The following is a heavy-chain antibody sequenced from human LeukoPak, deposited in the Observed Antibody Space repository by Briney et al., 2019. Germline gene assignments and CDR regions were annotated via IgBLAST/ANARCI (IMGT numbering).Heavy chain of an antibody. V-gene: IGHV4-4*02. CDR1: GDSMTSNNW. Sequence: TPSETLSLTCAVSGDSMTSNNWWSWVRQPPGKGLEWIGDIYHTGRTNYNPSLKSRVTISVDTSKNQFSLKLSSVTAADTAVYYCARGQFWSGYSIWGQGTLVTVSS. J-gene: IGHJ4*02. CDR2: IYHTGRT. CDR3: ARGQFWSGYSI. D-gene: IGHD3-3*02.